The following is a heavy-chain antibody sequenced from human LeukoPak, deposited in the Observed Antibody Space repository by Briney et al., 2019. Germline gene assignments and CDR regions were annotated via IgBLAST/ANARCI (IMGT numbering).Heavy chain of an antibody. D-gene: IGHD3-3*01. CDR1: GGSISSSSYY. CDR3: ASSNTPTFYDFWSGPRY. J-gene: IGHJ4*02. CDR2: INHSGST. Sequence: SETLSLTCTVSGGSISSSSYYWSWIRQPPGKGLEWIGEINHSGSTNYNPSLKSRVTISVDTSKNQFSLKLSSVTAADTAVYYCASSNTPTFYDFWSGPRYWGQGTLVTVSS. V-gene: IGHV4-39*07.